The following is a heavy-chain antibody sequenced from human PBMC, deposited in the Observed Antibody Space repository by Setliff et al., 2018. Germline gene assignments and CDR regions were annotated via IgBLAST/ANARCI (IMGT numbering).Heavy chain of an antibody. V-gene: IGHV4-30-4*01. CDR1: GASVTSFDYY. Sequence: SETLSLTCTVSGASVTSFDYYWSWIRQPPGKGLEYIGHISHGVSTSYSPSLKSRLSISADTSKNQFSLKLTSVTAADTAVYYCARTHCTTTSCFYFHYWGQGTLVTVSS. CDR3: ARTHCTTTSCFYFHY. J-gene: IGHJ4*02. D-gene: IGHD2-2*01. CDR2: ISHGVST.